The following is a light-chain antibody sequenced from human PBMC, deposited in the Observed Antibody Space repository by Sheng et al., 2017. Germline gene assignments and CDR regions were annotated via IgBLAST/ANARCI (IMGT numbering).Light chain of an antibody. CDR2: ATS. CDR3: QQYGTSP. V-gene: IGKV3-20*01. Sequence: EIVMTQSPATLSVSPGERATLSCRASQSVSSNLAWYQQKPGQAPRLLIYATSSRATGIPDRFSGSGSETDFTLTIDGLEPEDFAVYYCQQYGTSPFGQGTKVQI. J-gene: IGKJ1*01. CDR1: QSVSSN.